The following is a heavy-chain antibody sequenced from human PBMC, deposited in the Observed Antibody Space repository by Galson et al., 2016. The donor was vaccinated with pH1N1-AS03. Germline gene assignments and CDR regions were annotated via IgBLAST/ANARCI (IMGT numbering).Heavy chain of an antibody. Sequence: PAKVSCKASGYTFTTYDINWVRQAPGQGLEWMGWMNPDSGNTGYAPSFQGRVTITRDTSISTAYMELSSLRSEDTAVYYCARGVVDCSGPACSGTLRFDPWGQGTLVTVSS. V-gene: IGHV1-8*03. D-gene: IGHD2-15*01. CDR1: GYTFTTYD. CDR2: MNPDSGNT. CDR3: ARGVVDCSGPACSGTLRFDP. J-gene: IGHJ5*02.